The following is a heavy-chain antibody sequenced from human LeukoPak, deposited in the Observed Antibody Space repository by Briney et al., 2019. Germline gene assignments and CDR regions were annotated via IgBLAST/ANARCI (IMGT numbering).Heavy chain of an antibody. J-gene: IGHJ4*02. Sequence: ASVKVSCKASGYTFTSYGISWVRQAPGQGLEWMGWISAYNGNTNYAQKLQGRVTMTTDTSTSTAYMELRSLGSDDTAVYYCARGRGISWFGELFAGYFDYWGQGTLVTVSS. CDR1: GYTFTSYG. CDR2: ISAYNGNT. CDR3: ARGRGISWFGELFAGYFDY. D-gene: IGHD3-10*01. V-gene: IGHV1-18*01.